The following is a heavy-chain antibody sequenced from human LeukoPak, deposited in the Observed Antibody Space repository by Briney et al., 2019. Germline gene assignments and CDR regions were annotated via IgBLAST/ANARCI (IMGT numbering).Heavy chain of an antibody. CDR1: GFAFNSYT. V-gene: IGHV3-21*01. Sequence: PGGSLRLSCVGSGFAFNSYTITWVHQAPGKGLEWVSSITSTSAYRQYADSVRGRFTISRDNAKNSLYLQMNSLGAEDTAVYHCARVTAGATTLNYYYYSMDVWGKGTTVTVSS. CDR2: ITSTSAYR. D-gene: IGHD1-26*01. J-gene: IGHJ6*03. CDR3: ARVTAGATTLNYYYYSMDV.